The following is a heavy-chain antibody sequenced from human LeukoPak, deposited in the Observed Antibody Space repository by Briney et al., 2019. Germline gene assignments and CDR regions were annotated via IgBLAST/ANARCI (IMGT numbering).Heavy chain of an antibody. CDR1: GFMFSIFG. V-gene: IGHV3-33*06. CDR3: AKPATNWYLDS. CDR2: VWYDGGFK. J-gene: IGHJ4*02. D-gene: IGHD1-1*01. Sequence: PGRSLRLSCAASGFMFSIFGMHWVRQAPGKGLEWVAIVWYDGGFKNYADSVKGRFTISKDNSKNTVYLEMNSLRAEDTAVYYCAKPATNWYLDSWGPGTLVTVSS.